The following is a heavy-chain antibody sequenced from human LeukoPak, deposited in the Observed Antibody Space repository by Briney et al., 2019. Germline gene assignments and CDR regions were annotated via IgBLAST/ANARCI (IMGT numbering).Heavy chain of an antibody. CDR3: ARPYCSSTSCSDSDAFDI. J-gene: IGHJ3*02. CDR1: GGTFSSYA. Sequence: ASVKVSCKASGGTFSSYAISWVRQAPGQGLEWMGGIIPIFGTANYAQKFQGRVTITADESTSTAYMELSSLRSEDTAVYYCARPYCSSTSCSDSDAFDIWGQGTMVTVSS. D-gene: IGHD2-2*01. CDR2: IIPIFGTA. V-gene: IGHV1-69*13.